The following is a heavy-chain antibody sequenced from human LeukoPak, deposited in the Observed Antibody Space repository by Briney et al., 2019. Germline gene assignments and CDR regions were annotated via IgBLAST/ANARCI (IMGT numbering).Heavy chain of an antibody. CDR2: FHPEDGET. V-gene: IGHV1-24*01. Sequence: ASVKVSCKVSGYTVTELSMHWVRQSPGKGLEWMGGFHPEDGETIYAQKFQGRVTMTRDMSTSTVYMELSSLRSEDTAVYYCARDNWNYNLGAFDIWGQGTMVTVSS. J-gene: IGHJ3*02. D-gene: IGHD1-7*01. CDR3: ARDNWNYNLGAFDI. CDR1: GYTVTELS.